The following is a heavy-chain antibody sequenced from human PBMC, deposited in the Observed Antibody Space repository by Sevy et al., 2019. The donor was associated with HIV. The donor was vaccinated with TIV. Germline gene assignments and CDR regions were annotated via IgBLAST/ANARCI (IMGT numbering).Heavy chain of an antibody. CDR1: GGSVNNDY. J-gene: IGHJ4*02. CDR2: IFYSGST. CDR3: ACQMQYEGHFDY. Sequence: SETLSLTCTVSGGSVNNDYWSWIRQPPGKGLGWIGYIFYSGSTIYNPSLRSQVTLSEDTSRNQFSLSLTSVTAADTTVYYCACQMQYEGHFDYWGQGTLVTVSS. D-gene: IGHD2-2*01. V-gene: IGHV4-59*02.